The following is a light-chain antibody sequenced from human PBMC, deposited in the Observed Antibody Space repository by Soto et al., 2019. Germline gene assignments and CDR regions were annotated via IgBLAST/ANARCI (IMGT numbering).Light chain of an antibody. Sequence: IVLTQSPATLSLSPGERATLSCTASQHVTTTYIAWYQQKFGQAPRLLIYGASTRATGTPDRFTGGGFGTDLTLTIRRVEPEDFAVYYCQQYDSSFTFGGGTKVE. CDR3: QQYDSSFT. CDR1: QHVTTTY. CDR2: GAS. V-gene: IGKV3-20*01. J-gene: IGKJ4*01.